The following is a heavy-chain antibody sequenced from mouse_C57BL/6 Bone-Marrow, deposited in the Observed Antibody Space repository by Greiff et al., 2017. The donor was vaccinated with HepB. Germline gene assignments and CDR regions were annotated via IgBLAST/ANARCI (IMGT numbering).Heavy chain of an antibody. D-gene: IGHD1-1*01. J-gene: IGHJ1*03. CDR3: ARSDYGSSYLYWYFDV. CDR2: IYPGSGST. CDR1: GYTFTSYW. Sequence: QVHVKQPGAELVKPGASVKMSCKASGYTFTSYWITWVKQRPGQGLEWIGDIYPGSGSTNYNEKFKSKATLTVDTSSSTAYMQLSSLTSEDSAVYYCARSDYGSSYLYWYFDVWGTGTTVTVSS. V-gene: IGHV1-55*01.